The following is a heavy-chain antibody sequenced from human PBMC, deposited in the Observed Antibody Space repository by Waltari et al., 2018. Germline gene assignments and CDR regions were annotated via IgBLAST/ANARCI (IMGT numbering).Heavy chain of an antibody. CDR3: TRVDLVGDPTLGNFYYYGMDV. J-gene: IGHJ6*02. CDR1: GFTFVSST. D-gene: IGHD1-26*01. CDR2: IRNKPNNFAT. Sequence: EVQLVESGGGLVQPGGSLKLSCAASGFTFVSSTVHWVRPASGKGLEWVGRIRNKPNNFATAYAASVKGRFIISRDDSKNTAYLQMNSLKTEDTAVYYCTRVDLVGDPTLGNFYYYGMDVWGQGTTVTVSS. V-gene: IGHV3-73*01.